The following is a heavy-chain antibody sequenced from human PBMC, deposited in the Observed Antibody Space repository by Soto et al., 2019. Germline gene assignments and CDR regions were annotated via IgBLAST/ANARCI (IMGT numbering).Heavy chain of an antibody. CDR2: IYTSGST. D-gene: IGHD6-13*01. CDR3: ARGIRIAAAGLNWFDP. CDR1: GGSISSYY. V-gene: IGHV4-4*07. Sequence: ASETLSLTCTVSGGSISSYYWSWIRQPAGKGLEWIGRIYTSGSTNYNPSLKSRVTMSVDTSKNQFSLKLSSVTAADTAVYYCARGIRIAAAGLNWFDPWGQGTLVTVSS. J-gene: IGHJ5*02.